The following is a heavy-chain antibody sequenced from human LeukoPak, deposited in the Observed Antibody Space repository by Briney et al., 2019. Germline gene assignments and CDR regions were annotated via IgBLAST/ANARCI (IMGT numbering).Heavy chain of an antibody. CDR1: GYTFTSYD. CDR3: ATNQYGDYFDY. J-gene: IGHJ4*02. V-gene: IGHV1-8*01. CDR2: MNPNSGNT. Sequence: ASVKVSCKASGYTFTSYDINWVRQATGQGLEWMGWMNPNSGNTGYAQKLQGRVTMTTDTSTSTAYMELRSLRSDDTAVYYCATNQYGDYFDYWGQGTLVTVSS. D-gene: IGHD4-17*01.